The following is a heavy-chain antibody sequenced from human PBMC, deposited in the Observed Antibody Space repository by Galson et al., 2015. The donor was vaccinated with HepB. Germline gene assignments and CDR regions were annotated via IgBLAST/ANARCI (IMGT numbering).Heavy chain of an antibody. D-gene: IGHD6-13*01. CDR3: AREMGGIAAGYYYMDV. Sequence: SVKVSCKASGYTFTGYDINRVRQATGQGLEWMGWMNPNSGNTGYAQKFQGRVTMTRNTSISTAYMELSSLRSEDTAVYYCAREMGGIAAGYYYMDVWGKGTTVTVSS. CDR1: GYTFTGYD. CDR2: MNPNSGNT. V-gene: IGHV1-8*01. J-gene: IGHJ6*03.